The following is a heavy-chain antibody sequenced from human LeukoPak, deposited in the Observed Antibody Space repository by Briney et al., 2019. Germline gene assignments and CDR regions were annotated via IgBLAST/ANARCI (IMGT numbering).Heavy chain of an antibody. CDR3: ASARVVEVLANPTALDY. D-gene: IGHD2-2*01. V-gene: IGHV3-30-3*01. Sequence: GSRRLSCAASGFTFSSYAMHWVRQAPGKGLEWVAIISYDGSDTYYTDSVKGRFTISRDNSKNTLYLQMNSLRAEDTAVYYCASARVVEVLANPTALDYWGQGIIVSFSS. J-gene: IGHJ4*02. CDR2: ISYDGSDT. CDR1: GFTFSSYA.